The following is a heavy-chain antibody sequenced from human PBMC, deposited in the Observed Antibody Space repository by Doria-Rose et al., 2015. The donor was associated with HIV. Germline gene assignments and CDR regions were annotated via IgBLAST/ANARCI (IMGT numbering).Heavy chain of an antibody. CDR3: ARIKSSRWYHKYYFDF. CDR1: GVSLSSPGMG. J-gene: IGHJ4*02. CDR2: IFSDDER. Sequence: QVTLKESGPVLVKPTETLTLTCTVSGVSLSSPGMGVSWIRQPPGKALEWLANIFSDDERSYKTSLKSRLTISRGTSKSQVVLTITDMDPGDTATYYCARIKSSRWYHKYYFDFWGQGTLVIVSA. V-gene: IGHV2-26*01. D-gene: IGHD6-13*01.